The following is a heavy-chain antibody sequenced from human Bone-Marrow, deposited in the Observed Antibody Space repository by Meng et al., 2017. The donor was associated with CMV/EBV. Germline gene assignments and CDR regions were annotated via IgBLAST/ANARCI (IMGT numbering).Heavy chain of an antibody. CDR3: ARVRNPEYIGSSKFFDH. CDR1: GFSISSGYY. V-gene: IGHV4-38-2*02. D-gene: IGHD1-26*01. CDR2: LYHSWRT. Sequence: GSLRLSCIVSGFSISSGYYWGWIRQPPGKGLEWIGSLYHSWRTSYNPSLKSRVNISVDTSKNQISRKVSSVTAAGRAVYYCARVRNPEYIGSSKFFDHWGQGALVTVSS. J-gene: IGHJ4*02.